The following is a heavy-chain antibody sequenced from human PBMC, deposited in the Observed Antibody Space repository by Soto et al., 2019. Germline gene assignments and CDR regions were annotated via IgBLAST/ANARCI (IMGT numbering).Heavy chain of an antibody. CDR1: GGTFSSYA. D-gene: IGHD6-13*01. Sequence: QVQLVQSGAEVKKPGSSVNVSCKASGGTFSSYAISWVRQAPGQGLEWMGGIIPSFGTANYAQKFQGRVTITADESTSTAYMELSSLRSEDTAVYYCARDVSSYYFDYWGQGTLVTVSS. J-gene: IGHJ4*02. V-gene: IGHV1-69*01. CDR3: ARDVSSYYFDY. CDR2: IIPSFGTA.